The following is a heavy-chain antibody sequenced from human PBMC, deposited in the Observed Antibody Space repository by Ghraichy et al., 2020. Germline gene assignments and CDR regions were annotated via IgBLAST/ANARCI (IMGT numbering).Heavy chain of an antibody. Sequence: GGSLRLSCAIYGFIFSDHYMDWFRQAPGEGLEWVGRSRNKEHRFSTEYAASVRGRFAIGRDESKNSLYLQMNSLKTEDTAVYYCARGRASFDYWGQGTLVTVSS. CDR3: ARGRASFDY. V-gene: IGHV3-72*01. D-gene: IGHD6-13*01. CDR2: SRNKEHRFST. CDR1: GFIFSDHY. J-gene: IGHJ4*02.